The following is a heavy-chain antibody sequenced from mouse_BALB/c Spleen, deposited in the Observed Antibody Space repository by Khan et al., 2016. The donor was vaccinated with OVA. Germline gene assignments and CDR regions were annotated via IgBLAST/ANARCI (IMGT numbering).Heavy chain of an antibody. CDR1: GYTFSSYW. Sequence: QVQLQQSGAELMKPGASVKISCKATGYTFSSYWIEWVKQRPGHGLEWIGEILLGRGNINYNEKFKGKATFTADTSSNLAYMQLNSLTSEDSAVYYYARGAGTTYGMDYWGQGTSVTVSS. D-gene: IGHD4-1*01. CDR3: ARGAGTTYGMDY. J-gene: IGHJ4*01. V-gene: IGHV1-9*01. CDR2: ILLGRGNI.